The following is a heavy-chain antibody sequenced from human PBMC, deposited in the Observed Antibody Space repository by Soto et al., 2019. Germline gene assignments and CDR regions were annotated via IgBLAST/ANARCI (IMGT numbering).Heavy chain of an antibody. J-gene: IGHJ4*02. D-gene: IGHD3-10*01. V-gene: IGHV3-15*01. CDR3: AADTPGVGQGEFEY. CDR2: IKNKADGVTT. Sequence: SLRLCCETSGFTFHTAWLTWLRQAPGKGLEWVALIKNKADGVTTHYATPVKGRFAVSRDDSKNAGYLQVNSLKTEDTAMYYCAADTPGVGQGEFEYWGQGTKVTVSS. CDR1: GFTFHTAW.